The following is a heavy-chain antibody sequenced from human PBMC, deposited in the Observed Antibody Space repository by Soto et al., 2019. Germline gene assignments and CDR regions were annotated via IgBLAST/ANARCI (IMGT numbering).Heavy chain of an antibody. CDR3: ASISSRYCIGGTCYRPIDY. J-gene: IGHJ4*02. V-gene: IGHV4-30-2*01. D-gene: IGHD2-15*01. CDR2: IYHSGT. Sequence: QLQLQESGSGLVKPSQTLSLTCAVSGGSISSGGYSWSWIRQPPGKGLEWIGYIYHSGTYYNPSLKSRVTISVDRSKNQFSLKLSSVTAADTAVYYCASISSRYCIGGTCYRPIDYWGQGTLVTVSS. CDR1: GGSISSGGYS.